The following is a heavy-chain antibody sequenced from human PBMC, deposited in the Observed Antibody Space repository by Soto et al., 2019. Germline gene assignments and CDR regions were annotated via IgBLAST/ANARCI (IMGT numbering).Heavy chain of an antibody. V-gene: IGHV3-66*01. Sequence: SLRLSCAASGFTAGSNYMSWVRQAPGKGLEWVSVIYSGGSTYYADSVKGRFTISRDNSKNTLYLQMNSLRAEDTAVYYCERDFPSNGDYYVPQDYWGQGTLVTVSS. CDR2: IYSGGST. CDR1: GFTAGSNY. J-gene: IGHJ4*02. D-gene: IGHD4-17*01. CDR3: ERDFPSNGDYYVPQDY.